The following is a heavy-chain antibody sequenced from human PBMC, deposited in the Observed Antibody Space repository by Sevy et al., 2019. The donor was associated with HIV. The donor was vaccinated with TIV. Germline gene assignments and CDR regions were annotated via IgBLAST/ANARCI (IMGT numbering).Heavy chain of an antibody. CDR1: GFTFSSYS. Sequence: GGSLRLTCKASGFTFSSYSMNWVRQAPGKGLEWVSSISFSSNYIYYADSVRGRFTISRDNAKNSLYLHMDSLRDEDTALYYCARDDIVARDYFDFWGQGTLVTVSS. CDR2: ISFSSNYI. J-gene: IGHJ4*02. V-gene: IGHV3-21*01. D-gene: IGHD2-15*01. CDR3: ARDDIVARDYFDF.